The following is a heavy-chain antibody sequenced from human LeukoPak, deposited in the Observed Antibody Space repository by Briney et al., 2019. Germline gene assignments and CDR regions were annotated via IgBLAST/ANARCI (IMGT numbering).Heavy chain of an antibody. V-gene: IGHV4-31*03. Sequence: PSETLSLTCTVSGGSISIGGYYWSWIRQHPGKGLEWIGYIFYNGNTYYNPSLKSRLTISGDTSENQFSLKLSSVTAADTAVYYCVRSFDSYNAFDIWGQGTMVAVSS. D-gene: IGHD3-22*01. CDR1: GGSISIGGYY. CDR2: IFYNGNT. CDR3: VRSFDSYNAFDI. J-gene: IGHJ3*02.